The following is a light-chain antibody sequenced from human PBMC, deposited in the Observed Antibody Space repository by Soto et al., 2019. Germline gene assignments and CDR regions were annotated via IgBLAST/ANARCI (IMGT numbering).Light chain of an antibody. Sequence: QSALTQPASVSGSPGQSITLSCTGTSSDVGSYNLVSLYQQHPGKAPKLMMYDGSKRPSGVSNRFSGSRSGNTASLTISGLRAEDEAYDYCSSYAGSRTYGLGTGTKLTVL. J-gene: IGLJ1*01. V-gene: IGLV2-23*01. CDR2: DGS. CDR3: SSYAGSRTYG. CDR1: SSDVGSYNL.